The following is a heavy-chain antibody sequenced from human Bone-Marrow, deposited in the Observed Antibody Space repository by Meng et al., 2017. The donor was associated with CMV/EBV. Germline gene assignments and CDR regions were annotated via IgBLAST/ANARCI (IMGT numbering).Heavy chain of an antibody. V-gene: IGHV4-59*01. CDR2: IYYSGST. D-gene: IGHD5-18*01. CDR3: ARSRYGLDYAFDI. Sequence: GSLRLSCTVSGGSISSYYWSWIRQPPGKGLEWIGYIYYSGSTNYNPSLKSRVTISVDTSKNQFSLKLSSVTAADTAVYYCARSRYGLDYAFDIWGQGTKVTVSS. CDR1: GGSISSYY. J-gene: IGHJ3*02.